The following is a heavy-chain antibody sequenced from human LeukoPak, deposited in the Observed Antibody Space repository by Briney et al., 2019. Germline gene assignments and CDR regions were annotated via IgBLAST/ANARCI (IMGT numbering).Heavy chain of an antibody. CDR2: INPSGGSP. CDR3: ARVSMVRGVMYNWFDP. D-gene: IGHD3-10*01. J-gene: IGHJ5*02. V-gene: IGHV1-46*03. CDR1: GYTFTSYY. Sequence: ASVKVSCKASGYTFTSYYMHWVRQAPGQGLAWMGLINPSGGSPSYAQKFQGRVTMTRDTSTSTVYMELSSLRSEDTAVYYCARVSMVRGVMYNWFDPWGQGTLVTVSS.